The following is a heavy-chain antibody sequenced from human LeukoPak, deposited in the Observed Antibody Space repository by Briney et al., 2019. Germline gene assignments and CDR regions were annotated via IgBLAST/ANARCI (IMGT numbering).Heavy chain of an antibody. CDR1: GFTFSSYA. J-gene: IGHJ4*02. Sequence: PGRPLRLSCAASGFTFSSYAMHWVRQAPGKGLEWVAVISYDGSNKYYADSVKGRFTISRDNSKNTLYLQMNSLRAEDTAVYYCARGHCSSTSCSNFDYWGQGTLVTVSS. V-gene: IGHV3-30*04. D-gene: IGHD2-2*01. CDR3: ARGHCSSTSCSNFDY. CDR2: ISYDGSNK.